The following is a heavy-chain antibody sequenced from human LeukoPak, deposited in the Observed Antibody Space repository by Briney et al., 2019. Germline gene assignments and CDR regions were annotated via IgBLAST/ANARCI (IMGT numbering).Heavy chain of an antibody. V-gene: IGHV3-30*18. J-gene: IGHJ6*04. Sequence: FTXXSYGMXWVRQAPGKGLEWVAVISYDGSNKYYADSVKGRFTISRDNSKNTLYLQMNSLRAEDTAVYYCAKDSVRYYYGSGAEIYYYYGMDVWGKGTTVTVSS. CDR3: AKDSVRYYYGSGAEIYYYYGMDV. CDR1: FTXXSYG. CDR2: ISYDGSNK. D-gene: IGHD3-10*01.